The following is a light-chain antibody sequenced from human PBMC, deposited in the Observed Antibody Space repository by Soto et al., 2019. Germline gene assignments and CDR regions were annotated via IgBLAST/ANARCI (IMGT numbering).Light chain of an antibody. J-gene: IGKJ1*01. CDR2: HAS. Sequence: QVSLSPSAVSATIRDRVTITCRASQTINNWLAWYQQKPGKAPNLLVYHASNLETGVPSRFSGSAFGTEFTLTISSLQPDDFATYYCQHYNSYPWTFGQGTKVDIK. CDR3: QHYNSYPWT. V-gene: IGKV1-5*01. CDR1: QTINNW.